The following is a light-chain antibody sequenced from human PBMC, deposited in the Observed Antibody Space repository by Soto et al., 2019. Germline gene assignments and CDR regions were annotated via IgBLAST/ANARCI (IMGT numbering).Light chain of an antibody. CDR2: EVT. J-gene: IGLJ2*01. CDR1: SSDIGRYNY. V-gene: IGLV2-14*01. Sequence: QLVLTQPASVSGSPGQSITVSCTGTSSDIGRYNYVSWYQQYPGQAPKLVIYEVTHRPSGISNRFSASKSGNTASLTISGLQADDEADYYCSSYTRSSTLVFGGGTKLTVL. CDR3: SSYTRSSTLV.